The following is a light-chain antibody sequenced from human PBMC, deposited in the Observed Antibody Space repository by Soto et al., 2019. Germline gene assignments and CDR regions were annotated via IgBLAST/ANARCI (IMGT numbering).Light chain of an antibody. CDR1: QSISSW. J-gene: IGKJ1*01. Sequence: DIQMTQSPSTLSASVGDRVTITCRASQSISSWLAWFQQKPGKAPKLLIYQASTLQSGVPSRFSGSGSGTECTLTISSLQPDDFATYYCQQYNGYPETFGQGTKVEIK. CDR3: QQYNGYPET. CDR2: QAS. V-gene: IGKV1-5*03.